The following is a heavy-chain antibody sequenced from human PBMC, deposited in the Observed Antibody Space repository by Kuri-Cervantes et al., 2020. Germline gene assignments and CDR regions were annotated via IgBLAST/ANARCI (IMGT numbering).Heavy chain of an antibody. J-gene: IGHJ6*03. D-gene: IGHD6-6*01. CDR1: GYTFSSYA. V-gene: IGHV1-69*13. CDR2: IIPIFGTA. CDR3: AREGAGISSSSSMDV. Sequence: SVKVSCKASGYTFSSYAISWVRQAPGQGLEWMGGIIPIFGTANYAQKFQGRVTITADESTSTAYMELSSLRSEDTAVYYCAREGAGISSSSSMDVWGKGTTVTVSS.